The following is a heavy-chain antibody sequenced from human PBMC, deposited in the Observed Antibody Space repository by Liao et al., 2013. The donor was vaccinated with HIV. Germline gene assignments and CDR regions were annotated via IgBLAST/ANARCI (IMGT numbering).Heavy chain of an antibody. D-gene: IGHD3-22*01. Sequence: QLHLQESGPGLVKPSETLSLTCSVSGASINSSSYYWGWIRQPPGKGLEWIGSVYFRGSTYYNPSLKSRVTISVDTSKNQFSLNLSSVTAADTAVYYCARAHITMIVVISHWFDSWGQGTLVTVSS. CDR3: ARAHITMIVVISHWFDS. V-gene: IGHV4-39*07. CDR1: GASINSSSYY. CDR2: VYFRGST. J-gene: IGHJ5*01.